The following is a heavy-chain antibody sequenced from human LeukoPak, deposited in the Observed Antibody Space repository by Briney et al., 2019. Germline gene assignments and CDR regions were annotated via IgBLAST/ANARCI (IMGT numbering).Heavy chain of an antibody. D-gene: IGHD2-2*01. Sequence: GASVKVSCTASGYTFTTYFVHWVRQAPGQGLEWMGIIDPSDGSTSHAQKFQGRVTMTRDTSTSTVYMELSSLRSEDTAVYFCARGCRVVPGVHNVGRTQYYNGMGVWGQGTTVTVSS. J-gene: IGHJ6*02. CDR1: GYTFTTYF. CDR2: IDPSDGST. V-gene: IGHV1-46*01. CDR3: ARGCRVVPGVHNVGRTQYYNGMGV.